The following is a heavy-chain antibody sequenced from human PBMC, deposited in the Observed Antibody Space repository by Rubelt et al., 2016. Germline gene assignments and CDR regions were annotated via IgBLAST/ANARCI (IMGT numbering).Heavy chain of an antibody. CDR2: TYYSGST. Sequence: QLQLQESGPGLVKPSETLSLTCTVSGGSISSSSYYWGWIRQPPGKGLEWIGYTYYSGSTIYNPSVRGGVAIAGETAKNQCSLRLSSGTAADTAVYYCARRASGYDSLLDWFDPWGQGTLVTVSS. D-gene: IGHD5-12*01. V-gene: IGHV4-61*05. J-gene: IGHJ5*02. CDR3: ARRASGYDSLLDWFDP. CDR1: GGSISSSSYY.